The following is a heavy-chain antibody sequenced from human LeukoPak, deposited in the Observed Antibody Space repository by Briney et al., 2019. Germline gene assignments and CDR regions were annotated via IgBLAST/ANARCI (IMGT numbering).Heavy chain of an antibody. D-gene: IGHD6-13*01. Sequence: SETLSLTCTVSGVSISSYYWSWIRQPPGKGLEWIGYSYHTGSTNYNPSLKSRVTISVDKSKNQFSLKLSSVTAGDTAVYYCATGYSSTWYYFDYWGQGTLVTVSS. J-gene: IGHJ4*02. CDR1: GVSISSYY. CDR3: ATGYSSTWYYFDY. V-gene: IGHV4-59*01. CDR2: SYHTGST.